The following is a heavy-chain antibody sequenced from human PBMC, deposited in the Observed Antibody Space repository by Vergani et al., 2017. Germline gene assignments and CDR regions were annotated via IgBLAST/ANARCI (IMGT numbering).Heavy chain of an antibody. CDR1: GGSISSSSYY. Sequence: QLQLQESGPGLVKPSETLSLTCTVSGGSISSSSYYWGWIRQPPWKGLEWIGSIYYSGSTYYNPSLKSRVTISVDTSKNQFSLKLSSVTAADTAVYYCAGAADFDLWGRGTLVTVSS. J-gene: IGHJ2*01. CDR2: IYYSGST. CDR3: AGAADFDL. V-gene: IGHV4-39*07.